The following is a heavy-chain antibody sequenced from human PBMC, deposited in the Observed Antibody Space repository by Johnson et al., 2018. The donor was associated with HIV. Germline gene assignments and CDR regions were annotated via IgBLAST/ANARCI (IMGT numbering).Heavy chain of an antibody. CDR1: GFTFSSYA. CDR3: ARRSGYGFDM. CDR2: ISYDGSNK. V-gene: IGHV3-30*14. J-gene: IGHJ3*02. D-gene: IGHD5-24*01. Sequence: QVQLVESGGGVVQPGGSLRLSCAASGFTFSSYAMHWVRQAPGKGLEWVAVISYDGSNKYYADSVKGRFTISRDNSKNTLYLQMNSLRAEDTAVYYCARRSGYGFDMWGQGTMVTVSS.